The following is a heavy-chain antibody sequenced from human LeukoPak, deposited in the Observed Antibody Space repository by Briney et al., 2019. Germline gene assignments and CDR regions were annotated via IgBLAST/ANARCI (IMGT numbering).Heavy chain of an antibody. Sequence: GASVKVSCKASGYTFTSYYTHWVRQAPGQGLEWMGIINPSGGSTSYAQKFQGRVTMTRDTSTSTVYMELSSLRSEDTAVYYCARDSQSATTSQLGAFDIWGQGTMVTVSS. D-gene: IGHD4-17*01. CDR1: GYTFTSYY. J-gene: IGHJ3*02. CDR2: INPSGGST. CDR3: ARDSQSATTSQLGAFDI. V-gene: IGHV1-46*01.